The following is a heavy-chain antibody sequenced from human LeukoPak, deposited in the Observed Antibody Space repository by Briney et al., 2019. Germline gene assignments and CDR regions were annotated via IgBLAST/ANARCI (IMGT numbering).Heavy chain of an antibody. J-gene: IGHJ5*02. CDR2: INPNSGGT. V-gene: IGHV1-2*02. CDR3: ARASVFFNWFDP. Sequence: ASVKVSCKASGGTFSSYAISWVRQAPGQGLEWMGWINPNSGGTNYAQKFQGRVTMTRDTSISTAYMELSRLRSDDTAVYYCARASVFFNWFDPWGQGTLVTVPS. D-gene: IGHD2-21*01. CDR1: GGTFSSYA.